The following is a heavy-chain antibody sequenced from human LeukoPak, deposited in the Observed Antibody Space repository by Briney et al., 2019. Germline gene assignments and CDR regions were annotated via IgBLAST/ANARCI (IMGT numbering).Heavy chain of an antibody. Sequence: SETLSLTCAVSGGSISGYFWSWSRQPPGKGLEWIGYIYYTGSTIYNPSLRSRVTMSVDVSKNQFSLDLTSVTAADTAVYYCARHDPVGHFLRGMDVWGQGATVTVSS. D-gene: IGHD2/OR15-2a*01. V-gene: IGHV4-59*08. CDR2: IYYTGST. CDR1: GGSISGYF. J-gene: IGHJ6*02. CDR3: ARHDPVGHFLRGMDV.